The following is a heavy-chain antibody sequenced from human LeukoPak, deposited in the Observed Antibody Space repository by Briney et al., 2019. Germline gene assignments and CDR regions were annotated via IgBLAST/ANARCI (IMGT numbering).Heavy chain of an antibody. Sequence: GGSLRLSCAASGFTFTNAWMAWVRQAPGKGLEWVGRIKSKTDGGETDCAAPVKGRLTISRDDSKNTLYLQMNSLKTEDKAVYYCTTRSDFSYYYYYMDVWGKGTTVTVSS. CDR2: IKSKTDGGET. J-gene: IGHJ6*03. V-gene: IGHV3-15*01. D-gene: IGHD3-3*01. CDR3: TTRSDFSYYYYYMDV. CDR1: GFTFTNAW.